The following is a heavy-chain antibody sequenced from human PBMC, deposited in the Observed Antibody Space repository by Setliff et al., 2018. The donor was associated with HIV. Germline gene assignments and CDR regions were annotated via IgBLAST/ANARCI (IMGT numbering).Heavy chain of an antibody. CDR3: ARGQTSVTLQFDH. CDR2: INQDGSEK. J-gene: IGHJ4*02. V-gene: IGHV3-7*01. D-gene: IGHD4-17*01. CDR1: GFTFSRYW. Sequence: GGSLRLSCAASGFTFSRYWMSWVRQAPGKGLEWVANINQDGSEKNYVDSVEGRFTISRDNAKNSLFLQMNSLRAEDTAVYYCARGQTSVTLQFDHWGQGTLVTVSS.